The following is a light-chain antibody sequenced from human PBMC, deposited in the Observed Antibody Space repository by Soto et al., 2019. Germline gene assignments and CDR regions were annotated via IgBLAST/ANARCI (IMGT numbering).Light chain of an antibody. V-gene: IGKV1-5*01. CDR1: QGIITW. CDR2: DAS. Sequence: DIQMTQSPSTLSASVGDRVTIACRASQGIITWLAWYQQKPGKAPKLLIYDASTLESGVPSRFSGGGSGTEFTLTISSLQPDDFATYYCQQSYSTPITFGQGTRLEIK. CDR3: QQSYSTPIT. J-gene: IGKJ5*01.